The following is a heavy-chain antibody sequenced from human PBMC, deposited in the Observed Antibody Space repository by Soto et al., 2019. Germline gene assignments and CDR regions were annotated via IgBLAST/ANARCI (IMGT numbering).Heavy chain of an antibody. Sequence: SETLSLTCAVSSYFISNGYYWDWIRQPPGKGLEWIGSIYPTGTTYYNPSLKSRVTISVDTSKNHFSLKLTSVTAADTAVYYCARDANYGLYYFDHWGQGTLVTVSS. D-gene: IGHD3-10*01. CDR2: IYPTGTT. J-gene: IGHJ4*02. CDR3: ARDANYGLYYFDH. CDR1: SYFISNGYY. V-gene: IGHV4-38-2*02.